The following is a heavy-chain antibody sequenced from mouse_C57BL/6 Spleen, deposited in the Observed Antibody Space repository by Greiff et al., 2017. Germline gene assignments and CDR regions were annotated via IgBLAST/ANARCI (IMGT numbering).Heavy chain of an antibody. CDR1: GYTFTSYW. CDR3: AKDTTVVAPDFDD. Sequence: QVQLQQPGAELVKPGASVKLSCKASGYTFTSYWMHWVKQRPGRGLEWIGRIDPNSGGTKYNEKFKSKATLTVDKPSSTAYMQLSSLTAEDSAVYYCAKDTTVVAPDFDDWGQGTTLTVSS. V-gene: IGHV1-72*01. J-gene: IGHJ2*01. CDR2: IDPNSGGT. D-gene: IGHD1-1*01.